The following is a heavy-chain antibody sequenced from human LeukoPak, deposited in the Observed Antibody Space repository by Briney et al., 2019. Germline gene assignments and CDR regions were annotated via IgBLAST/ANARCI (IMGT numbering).Heavy chain of an antibody. Sequence: PSETPSLTCTVSGGSISSYYWSWIRQPPGKGLEWIGYIYYSGNTNYNPSLKSRVTISVDTSKNQFSLKLSSATAADTAVYYCARDWRGSGSYYPFDYWGQGTLVTVSS. CDR3: ARDWRGSGSYYPFDY. CDR1: GGSISSYY. CDR2: IYYSGNT. D-gene: IGHD3-10*01. V-gene: IGHV4-59*01. J-gene: IGHJ4*02.